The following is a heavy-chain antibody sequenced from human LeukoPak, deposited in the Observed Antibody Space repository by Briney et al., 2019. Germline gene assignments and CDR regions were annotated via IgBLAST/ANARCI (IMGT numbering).Heavy chain of an antibody. D-gene: IGHD3-3*01. Sequence: GASVKVSCKACGGTFSIYAISWVRQAPGQGLEWMGGIIPIFGTANYAQKFQGRVTITADESTSTAYMELSSLRSEDTAVYYCARERTDFWSGYYRSRTYYGMDVWGQGTTVTVSS. V-gene: IGHV1-69*13. CDR2: IIPIFGTA. CDR1: GGTFSIYA. J-gene: IGHJ6*02. CDR3: ARERTDFWSGYYRSRTYYGMDV.